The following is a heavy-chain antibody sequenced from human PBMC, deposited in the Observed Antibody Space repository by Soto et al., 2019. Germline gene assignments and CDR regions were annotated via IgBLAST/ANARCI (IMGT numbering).Heavy chain of an antibody. J-gene: IGHJ6*02. D-gene: IGHD1-1*01. CDR3: ARNGTLTGYSYGMDV. CDR2: IIPIFDTA. V-gene: IGHV1-69*01. Sequence: QVQLVQSGAELRKPGSSVKVSCKASGGTFSDFTINCVRQAPGQRLEWMGGIIPIFDTANYAENFQGRVTITADESTSTSFMEVSSLRSEDTAVYYCARNGTLTGYSYGMDVWGQGTMVTVSS. CDR1: GGTFSDFT.